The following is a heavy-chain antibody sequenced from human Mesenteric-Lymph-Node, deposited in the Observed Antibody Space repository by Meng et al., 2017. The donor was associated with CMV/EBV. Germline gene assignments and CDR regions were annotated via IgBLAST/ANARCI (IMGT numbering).Heavy chain of an antibody. CDR1: GGSISSGGYY. Sequence: SETLSLTCTVSGGSISSGGYYWSWIRQHPGKGLEWIGYIYYSGSTYYNPSLKSRVTISVDTSKNQFSLKLSSVTAADTAVYYCARGLWFGGYAMDVWGQGTTVTVSS. CDR3: ARGLWFGGYAMDV. J-gene: IGHJ6*02. V-gene: IGHV4-31*03. D-gene: IGHD3-10*01. CDR2: IYYSGST.